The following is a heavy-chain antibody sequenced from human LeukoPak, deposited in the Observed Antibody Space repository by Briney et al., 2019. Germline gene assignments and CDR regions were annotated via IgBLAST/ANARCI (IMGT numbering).Heavy chain of an antibody. D-gene: IGHD6-19*01. CDR1: GFIFSSYY. CDR2: IRQGGSAQ. V-gene: IGHV3-7*01. CDR3: TRWLYSSGWAIDY. J-gene: IGHJ4*02. Sequence: GGSLRLSCAASGFIFSSYYMIWVRQAPGKGLEWVANIRQGGSAQFYADSVKGRFTISRDNAKNSLYLHMNSLRDEDTAVYYCTRWLYSSGWAIDYWGQGTLVTVSS.